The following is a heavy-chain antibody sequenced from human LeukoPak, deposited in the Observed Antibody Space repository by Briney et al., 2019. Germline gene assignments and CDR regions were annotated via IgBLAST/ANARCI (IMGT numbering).Heavy chain of an antibody. CDR2: ISHDGNSR. D-gene: IGHD2-15*01. Sequence: GGSLRLSCASSGFSFYNLAFHWVRQAPGKGLEWVSLISHDGNSRKYADSVKGRFIVSRDNSKNTLYLQMNSLRSEDTAVYYCASDSAWNLHGGYLDHWGQGTLVSVSS. CDR3: ASDSAWNLHGGYLDH. J-gene: IGHJ4*02. V-gene: IGHV3-30*04. CDR1: GFSFYNLA.